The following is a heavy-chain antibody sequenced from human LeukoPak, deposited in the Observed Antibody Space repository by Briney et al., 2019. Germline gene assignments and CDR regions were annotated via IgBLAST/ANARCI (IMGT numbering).Heavy chain of an antibody. J-gene: IGHJ4*02. CDR1: GGTFSSYA. Sequence: SVKVSCKASGGTFSSYAISWVRQAPGQGLEWMGGIIPIFGTANYAQKFQGRVTITADESTSTAYMELSSLRSEDTAVYYCARDEDYGGNFDYWGQGTLVTVSS. D-gene: IGHD4-23*01. V-gene: IGHV1-69*13. CDR3: ARDEDYGGNFDY. CDR2: IIPIFGTA.